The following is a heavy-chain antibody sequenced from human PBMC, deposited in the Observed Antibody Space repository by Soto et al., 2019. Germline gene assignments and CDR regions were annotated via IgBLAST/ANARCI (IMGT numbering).Heavy chain of an antibody. Sequence: QVQLVESGGGVVQPGRSLRLSCAASGFTFSSYGMHWVRQAPGKGLQWVAFISYDGSNKYYADSVTGRFTISRDNSKNALYPQINSLRAEDTAVYYCARGDGHSYGSTFDCWGQGTLVTVSS. CDR3: ARGDGHSYGSTFDC. V-gene: IGHV3-30*19. CDR1: GFTFSSYG. J-gene: IGHJ4*02. D-gene: IGHD5-18*01. CDR2: ISYDGSNK.